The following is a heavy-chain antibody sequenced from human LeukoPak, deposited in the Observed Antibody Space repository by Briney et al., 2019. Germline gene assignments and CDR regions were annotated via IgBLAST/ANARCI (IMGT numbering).Heavy chain of an antibody. J-gene: IGHJ4*02. V-gene: IGHV3-23*01. Sequence: GGSLRLSCAASGFTFSSYAMSWVRQAPGKGLEWVSAISGSGGSTYYADSVKGRFTISRDNSKNTLYLQMNSLRAEDTAIYYCAKDRPNFHENSGHYYRRDGDSWGQGTLVTVSS. CDR1: GFTFSSYA. CDR3: AKDRPNFHENSGHYYRRDGDS. D-gene: IGHD3-22*01. CDR2: ISGSGGST.